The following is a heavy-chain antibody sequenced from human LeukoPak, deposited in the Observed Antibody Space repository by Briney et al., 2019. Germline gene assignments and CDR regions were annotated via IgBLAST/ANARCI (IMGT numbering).Heavy chain of an antibody. V-gene: IGHV1-69*13. CDR3: ARGRDSSGYAPTD. Sequence: SVKVSCKASGGTFSSNAISWVRQAPGQGLEWMGGIIPIFGTANYAQKFQGRVTITADESTSTAHMELSSLRSEDTAVYYCARGRDSSGYAPTDWGQGTLVTVSS. J-gene: IGHJ4*02. CDR2: IIPIFGTA. D-gene: IGHD3-22*01. CDR1: GGTFSSNA.